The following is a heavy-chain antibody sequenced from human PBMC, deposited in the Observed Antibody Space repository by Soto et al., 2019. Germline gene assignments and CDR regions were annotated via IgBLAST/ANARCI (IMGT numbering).Heavy chain of an antibody. V-gene: IGHV1-3*01. CDR2: INAGNGKT. D-gene: IGHD1-26*01. CDR3: ARGWWELSPQDWFDP. J-gene: IGHJ5*02. CDR1: GYTFTNYA. Sequence: ASVKVSCKASGYTFTNYAMHWVRQAPGQSLEWMGWINAGNGKTEYSQTFQGRVTITRDTSASTAYMELSSLRPEDTAVYYCARGWWELSPQDWFDPWGQGTLVPVSS.